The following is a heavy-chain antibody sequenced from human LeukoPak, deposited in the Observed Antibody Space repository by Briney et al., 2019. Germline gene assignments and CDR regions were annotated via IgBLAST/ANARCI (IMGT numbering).Heavy chain of an antibody. J-gene: IGHJ5*02. D-gene: IGHD3-10*01. V-gene: IGHV4-59*01. CDR3: ARADPNASGYFYRFNWFDP. CDR2: ICSSGST. Sequence: PSETLSLTCTVSGGSISSYYWNWVRQPPGKGLEWIGNICSSGSTDYNPSLKSRVTISLDTSKFQFSLRLNSVTAADTAVYYCARADPNASGYFYRFNWFDPWGQGTLVTVSS. CDR1: GGSISSYY.